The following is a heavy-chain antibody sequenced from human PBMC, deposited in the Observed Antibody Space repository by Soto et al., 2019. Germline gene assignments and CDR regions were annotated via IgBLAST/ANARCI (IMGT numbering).Heavy chain of an antibody. V-gene: IGHV4-39*01. J-gene: IGHJ3*02. CDR3: ARALPEYSSSSVAFDI. Sequence: SETLSLTCSVSGGSISSSSYYWGWIRQPPGKGLEWIGSIYYSGSTYYNPSLKSRITINPDTSKNQFSLQLNSVTPEDTAVYYCARALPEYSSSSVAFDIWGQGTMVTVSS. CDR1: GGSISSSSYY. CDR2: IYYSGST. D-gene: IGHD6-6*01.